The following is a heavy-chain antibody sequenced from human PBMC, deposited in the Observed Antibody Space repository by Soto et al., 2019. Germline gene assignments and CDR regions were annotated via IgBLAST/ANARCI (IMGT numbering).Heavy chain of an antibody. CDR3: ALSYRSMINKFDC. D-gene: IGHD3-16*01. J-gene: IGHJ5*01. V-gene: IGHV1-69-2*01. Sequence: ASVKVSCKVSGFTFTDYYIHWVQQAPGKGLEWLGVIDPEDDETIYAERFQGRVTITADTSTDTVYMDLSSLRSEDTAIYYCALSYRSMINKFDCWGQGTLVTVSS. CDR2: IDPEDDET. CDR1: GFTFTDYY.